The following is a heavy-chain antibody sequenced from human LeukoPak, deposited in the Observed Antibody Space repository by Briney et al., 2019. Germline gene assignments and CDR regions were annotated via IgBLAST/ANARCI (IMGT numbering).Heavy chain of an antibody. CDR1: GFNFSTYA. V-gene: IGHV3-23*01. CDR3: AKTLWLVKGFGWFDH. CDR2: IGGSGDT. D-gene: IGHD6-19*01. J-gene: IGHJ5*02. Sequence: GGSLRLSCAASGFNFSTYAMSWVRQAQGNGLEWVSAIGGSGDTYYADSVKGRFTISRDNSKNTLYLQMNSLRAEDTAVYYCAKTLWLVKGFGWFDHWGQGTLVTVSS.